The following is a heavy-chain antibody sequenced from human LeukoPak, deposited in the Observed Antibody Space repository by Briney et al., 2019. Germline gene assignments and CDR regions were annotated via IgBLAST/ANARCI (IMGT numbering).Heavy chain of an antibody. CDR2: IKQDGSEK. J-gene: IGHJ4*02. D-gene: IGHD1-20*01. CDR3: ARELHPRITGTTTQGGFADY. Sequence: HPGRSLRLSCAASGFTFSSYWMSWVRQAPGKGLEWVANIKQDGSEKYYVDSVKGRFTISRDNAKNSLYLQMNSLRAEDTAVYYCARELHPRITGTTTQGGFADYWGQGTLVTVSS. V-gene: IGHV3-7*01. CDR1: GFTFSSYW.